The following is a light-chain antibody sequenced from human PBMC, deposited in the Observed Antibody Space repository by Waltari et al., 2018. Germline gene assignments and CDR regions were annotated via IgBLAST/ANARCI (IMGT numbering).Light chain of an antibody. Sequence: EIVLTQSPGTLPLSPGESATLSCRASQSVTSNSLVWYQQKPGQAPRVLIYGASSRATGIPDRFSGSGSGTDFTLTISGLEPEDFVVYYCQHYGGSFTFGPGTKVDIK. CDR2: GAS. CDR1: QSVTSNS. V-gene: IGKV3-20*01. CDR3: QHYGGSFT. J-gene: IGKJ3*01.